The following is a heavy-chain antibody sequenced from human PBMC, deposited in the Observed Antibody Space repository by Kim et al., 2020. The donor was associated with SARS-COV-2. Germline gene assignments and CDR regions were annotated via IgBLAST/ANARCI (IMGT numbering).Heavy chain of an antibody. CDR1: GGNFRHYE. CDR2: IIPISATI. D-gene: IGHD2-15*01. CDR3: ARDNDDGVVVYAYEI. J-gene: IGHJ3*02. V-gene: IGHV1-69*13. Sequence: SVKVSCKASGGNFRHYEFNWVRQAPGQGLEWMGGIIPISATINYAQQFQGRLTVTADESTNTVYMELSSLRSEDTAIYCCARDNDDGVVVYAYEIWGPGTMVIVSS.